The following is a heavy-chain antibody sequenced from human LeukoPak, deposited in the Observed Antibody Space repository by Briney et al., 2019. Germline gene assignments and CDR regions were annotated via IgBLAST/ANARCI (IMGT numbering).Heavy chain of an antibody. V-gene: IGHV1-69*04. CDR2: IIPILNIA. D-gene: IGHD2-15*01. CDR3: ARDNPPFCNGGTCYSY. J-gene: IGHJ4*02. Sequence: GASVKVSCKASVGTFIIYAISWVRLAPGQGLEWMGRIIPILNIANYAQKFQGRVTIVADESTSTAYMELSSLRSEDTAVYYCARDNPPFCNGGTCYSYWGQGTLVTVSS. CDR1: VGTFIIYA.